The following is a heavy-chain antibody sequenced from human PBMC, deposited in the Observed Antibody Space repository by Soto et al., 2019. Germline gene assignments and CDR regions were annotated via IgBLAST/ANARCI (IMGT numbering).Heavy chain of an antibody. J-gene: IGHJ5*02. CDR2: IYYSGST. V-gene: IGHV4-39*01. CDR1: GGSISSSSYY. D-gene: IGHD6-13*01. CDR3: ARRRDVAAASWFDP. Sequence: QLQLQESGPGLMKPSETLSLTCTVSGGSISSSSYYWGWIRQPPGKGLEWIGSIYYSGSTYYNPSLKSRVTISVDTSKNQFSLKLSSVTAADTAVYYCARRRDVAAASWFDPWGQGTLVTVSS.